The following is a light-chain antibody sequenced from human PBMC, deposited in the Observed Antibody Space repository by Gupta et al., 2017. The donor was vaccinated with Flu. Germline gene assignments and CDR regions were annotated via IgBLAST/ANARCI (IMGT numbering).Light chain of an antibody. J-gene: IGKJ4*01. CDR3: QQSHSVPPT. Sequence: DIQMAQSPSSLSASVGDRVVISCRASQVIGVHLNWYQRKRGEAPKVVIFGASTLQDGVSPRFSGSGTGTDFTLTISKLQRDDLGSYYCQQSHSVPPTFGGGTTIEIK. CDR2: GAS. V-gene: IGKV1-39*01. CDR1: QVIGVH.